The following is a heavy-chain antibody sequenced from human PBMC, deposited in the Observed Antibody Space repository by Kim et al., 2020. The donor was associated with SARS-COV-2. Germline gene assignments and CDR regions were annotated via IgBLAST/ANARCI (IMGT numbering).Heavy chain of an antibody. V-gene: IGHV4-39*01. J-gene: IGHJ5*02. CDR3: ARHSLRFLEWSNWFDP. CDR2: IYYSGST. CDR1: GGSISSSSYY. Sequence: SETLSLTCTVSGGSISSSSYYWGWIRQPPGKGLEWIGSIYYSGSTYYNPSLKSRVTISVDTSKNQFSLKLSSVTAADTAVYYCARHSLRFLEWSNWFDPWGQGTLFTV. D-gene: IGHD3-3*01.